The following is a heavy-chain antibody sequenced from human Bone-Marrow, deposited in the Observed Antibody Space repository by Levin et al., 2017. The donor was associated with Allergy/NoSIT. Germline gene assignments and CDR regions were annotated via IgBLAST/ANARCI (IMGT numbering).Heavy chain of an antibody. CDR3: ARETGGSGWYTVDY. Sequence: ETLSLTCAASGFTFSNYAMAWVRQAPGKGLQWVSTVRPTGGRTYYADSVEGRFTISRDNSKTTLYLQMNSLRAEDTAKYYCARETGGSGWYTVDYWGRGTLVTVSS. J-gene: IGHJ4*02. CDR1: GFTFSNYA. D-gene: IGHD6-13*01. V-gene: IGHV3-23*01. CDR2: VRPTGGRT.